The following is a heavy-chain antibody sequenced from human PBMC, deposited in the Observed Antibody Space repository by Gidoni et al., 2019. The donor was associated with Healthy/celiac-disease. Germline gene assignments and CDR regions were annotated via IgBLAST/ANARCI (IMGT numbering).Heavy chain of an antibody. Sequence: EVQLVESGGGLVKPGGSLRLSCAASGFTFSSYSMNWVRQAPGKGLEWVSSISSSSSYIYYADSVKGRFTISRDNAKNSLYLQMNSLRAEDTAVYYCARDLDILTLDYYYGMDVWGQGTTVTVSS. CDR1: GFTFSSYS. D-gene: IGHD3-9*01. CDR3: ARDLDILTLDYYYGMDV. J-gene: IGHJ6*02. V-gene: IGHV3-21*01. CDR2: ISSSSSYI.